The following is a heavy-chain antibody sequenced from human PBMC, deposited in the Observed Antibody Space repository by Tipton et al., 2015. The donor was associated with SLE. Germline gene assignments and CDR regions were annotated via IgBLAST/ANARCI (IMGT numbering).Heavy chain of an antibody. J-gene: IGHJ2*01. CDR3: ASDLTTVVTPDWYFDL. CDR2: INSDGSST. V-gene: IGHV3-74*01. D-gene: IGHD4-23*01. Sequence: SLRLSCTVSGGSISSSSYYWGWVRQPPGKGLVWVSRINSDGSSTSYADSVKGRFTISRDNAKNTLYMQMKSLRAEDTAVYYCASDLTTVVTPDWYFDLWGRGPLATVSS. CDR1: GGSISSSSYY.